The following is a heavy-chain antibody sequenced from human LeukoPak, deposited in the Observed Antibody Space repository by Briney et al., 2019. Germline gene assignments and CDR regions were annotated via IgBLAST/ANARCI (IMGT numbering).Heavy chain of an antibody. J-gene: IGHJ4*02. CDR3: ARDQDIVVRGYDY. CDR1: GFTFSSYE. CDR2: VSSSGSTI. D-gene: IGHD3-10*01. V-gene: IGHV3-48*03. Sequence: VGSLSLSCAASGFTFSSYEMNWVRQAPGKGLEWVSYVSSSGSTIYYADSVKGRLTISRDNVKNSLYLQMNSLRAEDTAVYYCARDQDIVVRGYDYWGQGALVTVSS.